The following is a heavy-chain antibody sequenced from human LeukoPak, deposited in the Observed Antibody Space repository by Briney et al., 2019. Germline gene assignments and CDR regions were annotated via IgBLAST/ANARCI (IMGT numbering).Heavy chain of an antibody. CDR2: IYYSGNT. CDR3: ARDTYYYDSSGAKRYYGLDV. D-gene: IGHD3-22*01. J-gene: IGHJ6*02. V-gene: IGHV4-30-4*01. Sequence: SETLSLTCAVSGGSTSSGDYYWTWIRQSPGKGLEWIGYIYYSGNTYYNPSLKSRVTTSLDTSKHQFSLKLSSVTAADTAVYYCARDTYYYDSSGAKRYYGLDVWGQGTTVTVSS. CDR1: GGSTSSGDYY.